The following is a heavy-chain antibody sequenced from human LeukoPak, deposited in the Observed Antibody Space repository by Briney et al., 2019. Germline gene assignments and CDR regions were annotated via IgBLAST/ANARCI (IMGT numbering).Heavy chain of an antibody. Sequence: GRSLRLSCAASGFTFSSYSMNWVRQAPGKGLEWVSSISSSSSYIYYADSVKGRFTISRDNAKNSLYLQMNSLRAEDTAVYYCARDSGYGEDYFDYWGQGTLVTVSS. J-gene: IGHJ4*02. CDR1: GFTFSSYS. V-gene: IGHV3-21*01. D-gene: IGHD5-12*01. CDR3: ARDSGYGEDYFDY. CDR2: ISSSSSYI.